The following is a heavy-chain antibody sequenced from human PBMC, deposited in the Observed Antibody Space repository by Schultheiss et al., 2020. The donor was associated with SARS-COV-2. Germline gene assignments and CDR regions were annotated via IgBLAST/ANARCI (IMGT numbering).Heavy chain of an antibody. Sequence: GGSLRLSCAASGFTFSSYAMTWVRQAPGKGLEWVSVISGSSVTTYYADSVKGRFTISRDNSKNTLYLQMNSLRAEDTAVYYCARGYVLRFLEWSFQHWGQGTLVTVSS. CDR3: ARGYVLRFLEWSFQH. V-gene: IGHV3-23*01. D-gene: IGHD3-3*01. J-gene: IGHJ1*01. CDR2: ISGSSVTT. CDR1: GFTFSSYA.